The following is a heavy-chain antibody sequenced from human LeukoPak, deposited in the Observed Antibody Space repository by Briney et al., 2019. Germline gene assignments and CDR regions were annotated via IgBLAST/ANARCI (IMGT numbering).Heavy chain of an antibody. CDR1: GGSFSGYY. J-gene: IGHJ4*02. Sequence: PSETLSLTCAVYGGSFSGYYWSWIRQPPGKGLEWIGEINHRGSTNYNPSLKSRVTISVDTSKNQFSLKLSSVTAADTAVYYCAIYGSGSYPNWGQGTLVTVSS. D-gene: IGHD3-10*01. V-gene: IGHV4-34*01. CDR3: AIYGSGSYPN. CDR2: INHRGST.